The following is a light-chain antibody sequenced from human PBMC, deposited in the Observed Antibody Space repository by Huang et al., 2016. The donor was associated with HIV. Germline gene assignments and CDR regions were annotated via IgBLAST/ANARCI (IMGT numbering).Light chain of an antibody. CDR3: QQYNHLRT. J-gene: IGKJ1*01. Sequence: DIQMTQSPSTLSASVGDRVTITCRASQGISSWLAWYQQKPGKAPRLLIYKSSTLESGVPSSFSGSGSGTEFTLTISSLQPDDFATYYCQQYNHLRTFDQGTKVEIK. V-gene: IGKV1-5*03. CDR1: QGISSW. CDR2: KSS.